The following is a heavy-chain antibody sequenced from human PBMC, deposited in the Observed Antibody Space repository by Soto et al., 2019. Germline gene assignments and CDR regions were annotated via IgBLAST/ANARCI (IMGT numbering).Heavy chain of an antibody. CDR2: IWYDGSNK. D-gene: IGHD4-17*01. CDR1: GFTFSSYG. J-gene: IGHJ6*03. Sequence: VQLVESGGGVVQPGRSLRLSCAASGFTFSSYGMHWVRQAPGKGLEWVAVIWYDGSNKYYADSVKGRFTISRDNSKNTLYLQMNSLRAEDTAVYYCARRGATVTTPYYYYMDVWGKGTTVTVSS. V-gene: IGHV3-33*01. CDR3: ARRGATVTTPYYYYMDV.